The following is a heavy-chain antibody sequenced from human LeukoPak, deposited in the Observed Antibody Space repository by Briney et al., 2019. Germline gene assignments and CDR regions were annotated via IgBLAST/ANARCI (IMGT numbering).Heavy chain of an antibody. CDR3: ARDQHLDSLFDWLRHNWFDP. Sequence: GASVKVSCKASGYTFTSYYMHWVRQAPGQGLEWMGWISAYNGNTNYAQKLQGRVTMTTDTSTSTAYMELRSLRSDDTAVYYCARDQHLDSLFDWLRHNWFDPWGQGTLVTVSS. V-gene: IGHV1-18*04. CDR2: ISAYNGNT. J-gene: IGHJ5*02. CDR1: GYTFTSYY. D-gene: IGHD3-9*01.